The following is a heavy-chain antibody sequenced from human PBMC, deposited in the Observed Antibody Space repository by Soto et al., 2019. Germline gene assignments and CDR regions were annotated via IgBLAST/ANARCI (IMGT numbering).Heavy chain of an antibody. CDR2: IYYSGST. CDR1: GGSISSYY. V-gene: IGHV4-59*08. D-gene: IGHD5-12*01. Sequence: SETLSLTCTVSGGSISSYYWSWIRQPPGKGLEWIGYIYYSGSTNYNPSLKSRVTISVDTSKNQFSLKLSSVTAADTAVYYCARHAQYSGYDPFDYWGQGTLVAVSS. J-gene: IGHJ4*02. CDR3: ARHAQYSGYDPFDY.